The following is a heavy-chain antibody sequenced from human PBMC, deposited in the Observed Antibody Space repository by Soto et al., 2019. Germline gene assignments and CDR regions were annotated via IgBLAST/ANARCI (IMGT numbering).Heavy chain of an antibody. CDR1: EFTFSDHA. V-gene: IGHV3-30-3*01. D-gene: IGHD2-15*01. Sequence: QVQLVESGGGVVQPGRSLRLSCAASEFTFSDHAMHWVRQAPGKGLEWVALLSFDGSHSYYADSLRGRFTISRDNSMNTLFLQMNSLRAEDTAVYYCARDPGKGYCIGGYGYAPDFWGQGTLVTVSS. CDR3: ARDPGKGYCIGGYGYAPDF. CDR2: LSFDGSHS. J-gene: IGHJ4*02.